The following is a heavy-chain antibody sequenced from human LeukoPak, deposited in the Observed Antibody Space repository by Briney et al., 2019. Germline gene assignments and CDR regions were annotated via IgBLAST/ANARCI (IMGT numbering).Heavy chain of an antibody. D-gene: IGHD3-22*01. CDR1: GYTFTGYY. CDR3: ARGGRYDSSGYYPNTRQNYYYYGMDV. CDR2: INPNSGGT. J-gene: IGHJ6*02. Sequence: SVKVSCKASGYTFTGYYVHWVRQAPGQGLEWMGRINPNSGGTNYAQKFQGRVTMTRDTSISTAYMELSRLRSDDTAVYYCARGGRYDSSGYYPNTRQNYYYYGMDVWGQGTTVTVSS. V-gene: IGHV1-2*06.